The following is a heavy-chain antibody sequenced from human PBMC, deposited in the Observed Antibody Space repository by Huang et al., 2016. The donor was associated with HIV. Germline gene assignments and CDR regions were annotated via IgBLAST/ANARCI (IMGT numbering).Heavy chain of an antibody. V-gene: IGHV3-30-3*01. CDR1: GFPFNNHA. Sequence: QVQLVESGGGVVQPGRSLRLSCAASGFPFNNHAMHWVRQAPGKGLDWVAVISKDGSNNYYAASVKGRFTSSRDSSKSTLLLHMTSLRTEDTAVYYCARAKDTWDAYDIWGQGTMVIVSS. D-gene: IGHD5-18*01. J-gene: IGHJ3*02. CDR2: ISKDGSNN. CDR3: ARAKDTWDAYDI.